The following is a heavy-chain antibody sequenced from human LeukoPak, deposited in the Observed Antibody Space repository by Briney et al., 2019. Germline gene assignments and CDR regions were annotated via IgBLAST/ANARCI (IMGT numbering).Heavy chain of an antibody. CDR1: GASISNTYY. CDR3: AANGTGSAFDY. D-gene: IGHD2-8*02. J-gene: IGHJ4*02. Sequence: SETLSLTCTVSGASISNTYYWSCIRQLPGKGLEWIGNLYNIGSITYKPSLKSRVTMSIDMTKNQFSLRLTSVTAADTAVYFCAANGTGSAFDYWGQGILVTVSS. V-gene: IGHV4-59*08. CDR2: LYNIGSI.